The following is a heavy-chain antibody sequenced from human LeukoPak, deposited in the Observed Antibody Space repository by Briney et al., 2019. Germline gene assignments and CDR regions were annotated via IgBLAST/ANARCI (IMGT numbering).Heavy chain of an antibody. V-gene: IGHV5-51*01. J-gene: IGHJ4*02. CDR2: IYPGDSDT. CDR3: ARRSHSSSWIFDY. D-gene: IGHD6-13*01. CDR1: GYSFISYW. Sequence: GESLKISCKGSGYSFISYWIGWVRQMPGKGLEWMGIIYPGDSDTRYSPSFQGQVTISADKSISTAYLQWSSLKASDTAMYYCARRSHSSSWIFDYWGQGTLVTVSS.